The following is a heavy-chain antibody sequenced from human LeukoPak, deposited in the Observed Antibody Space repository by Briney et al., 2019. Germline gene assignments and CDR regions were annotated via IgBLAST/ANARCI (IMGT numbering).Heavy chain of an antibody. J-gene: IGHJ4*02. CDR3: AGEMGGSVVITTLDF. Sequence: ASVTVSCKASGYTFTAYYIHWVRQAPGQGLEWMGWINPHSGGTDSAQKFQGRITMTRDTSINIAHMELTRLKSDDTAVYYCAGEMGGSVVITTLDFWGQGSLVTVSS. CDR1: GYTFTAYY. V-gene: IGHV1-2*02. CDR2: INPHSGGT. D-gene: IGHD3-22*01.